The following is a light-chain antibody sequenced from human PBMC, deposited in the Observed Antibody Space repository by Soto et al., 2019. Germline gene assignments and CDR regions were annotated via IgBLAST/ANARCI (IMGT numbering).Light chain of an antibody. CDR1: QSVSSN. Sequence: EIVMTQSPATLSVSPGERATLSCRASQSVSSNLAWYQQKPGQAPRLLIYGESTRATGIPVRFSGSGSGTEFTLTISSLQSEDFAVYYCQHYNNWPRTFGQGTKVEIK. V-gene: IGKV3-15*01. CDR3: QHYNNWPRT. CDR2: GES. J-gene: IGKJ1*01.